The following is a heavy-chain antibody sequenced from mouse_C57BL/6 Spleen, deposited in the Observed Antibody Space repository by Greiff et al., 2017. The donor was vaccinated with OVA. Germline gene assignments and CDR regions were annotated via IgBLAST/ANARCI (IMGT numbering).Heavy chain of an antibody. Sequence: EVKVEESGGGLVKPGGSLKLSCAASGFTFSDYGMHWVRQAPEKGLEWVAYISSGSSTIYYADTVKGRFTISRDNAKNTLFLQMTSLRSEDTAMYYCAIDYEGGYYFDYWGQGTNLTVSS. V-gene: IGHV5-17*01. D-gene: IGHD2-4*01. CDR1: GFTFSDYG. J-gene: IGHJ2*01. CDR2: ISSGSSTI. CDR3: AIDYEGGYYFDY.